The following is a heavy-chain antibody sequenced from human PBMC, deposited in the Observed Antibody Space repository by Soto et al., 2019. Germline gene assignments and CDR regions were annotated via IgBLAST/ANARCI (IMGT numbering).Heavy chain of an antibody. V-gene: IGHV4-30-2*01. CDR3: XXXXXXXXXFXP. CDR1: XXSIXXGGYS. J-gene: IGHJ5*02. Sequence: QLQLQESGSGLVXXXXXXSLTCAVXXXSIXXGGYSWNWIRQPPGXGLEWIGYIYHSGSTLYNPSLKSRVTISVDKSKNQFSLKLSSVTAADXAXXXXXXXXXXXXXFXPWGQGTLVTVSS. CDR2: IYHSGST.